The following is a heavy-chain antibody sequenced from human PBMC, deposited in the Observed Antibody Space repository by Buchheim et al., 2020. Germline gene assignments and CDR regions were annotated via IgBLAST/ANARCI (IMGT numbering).Heavy chain of an antibody. Sequence: QMQLVQSGPEVKKPGTSVKASCKASGFTFTSSAMQWVRQARGQRLEWIGWIAVGSGNTNYAQKFKERVTITRDMSTSTAYMELSSLRSEDTAGYYCAAIHYCSGGSCYSLYGMDFWGQGT. V-gene: IGHV1-58*02. CDR2: IAVGSGNT. D-gene: IGHD2-15*01. J-gene: IGHJ6*02. CDR3: AAIHYCSGGSCYSLYGMDF. CDR1: GFTFTSSA.